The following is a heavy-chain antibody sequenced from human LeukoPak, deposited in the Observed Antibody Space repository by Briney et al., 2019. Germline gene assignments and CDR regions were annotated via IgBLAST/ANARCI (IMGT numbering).Heavy chain of an antibody. V-gene: IGHV1-2*04. Sequence: ASVRVSCKASGYTFTAYYMHWVRQAPGQGLEWMGWINPNSGGTNYAQKFKGWVTLTRDTSVNTTYMELSRLTSDVTAVYFCARGTPGSYLGYWGQGTLVTVSS. CDR1: GYTFTAYY. CDR2: INPNSGGT. D-gene: IGHD3-16*02. CDR3: ARGTPGSYLGY. J-gene: IGHJ4*02.